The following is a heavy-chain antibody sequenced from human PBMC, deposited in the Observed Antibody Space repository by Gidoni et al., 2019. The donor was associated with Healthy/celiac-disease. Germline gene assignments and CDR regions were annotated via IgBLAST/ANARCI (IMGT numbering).Heavy chain of an antibody. Sequence: EVQLVESGGGLVQPGGSLRLSCAASGFTFSRYWMHWVRQAPGKGLVWVSRINSDGSSTSYADSVKGRFTISRDNAKNTLYLQMNSLRAEDTAVYYCARGVGGNRGYFDLWGRGTLVTVSS. J-gene: IGHJ2*01. CDR1: GFTFSRYW. V-gene: IGHV3-74*01. D-gene: IGHD1-26*01. CDR2: INSDGSST. CDR3: ARGVGGNRGYFDL.